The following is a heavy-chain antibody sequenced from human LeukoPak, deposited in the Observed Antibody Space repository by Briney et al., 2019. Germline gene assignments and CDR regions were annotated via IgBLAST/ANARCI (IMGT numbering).Heavy chain of an antibody. CDR3: ARGYYFDY. J-gene: IGHJ4*02. Sequence: PSEALSLTCTVSGGSISSYYWSWIRQPPGKGLEWIGYIYYSGSTNYNPSLKSRVTISVDTSKNQFSLKLSSVTAEDTAVYYCARGYYFDYWGQGTLVTVSS. CDR1: GGSISSYY. CDR2: IYYSGST. V-gene: IGHV4-59*01.